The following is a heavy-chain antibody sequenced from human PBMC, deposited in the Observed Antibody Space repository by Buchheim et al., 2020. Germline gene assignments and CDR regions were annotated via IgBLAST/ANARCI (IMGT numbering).Heavy chain of an antibody. Sequence: EVQLVESGGGLVQPGGSLRLSCAASGFSLGNTWMDWVRQAPGKGLEWVANIKEDGSETYYVDSVRGRFTISRDNAKNLLYLQMNTLRDEDTAVYYCSRKLEEWGQGT. CDR2: IKEDGSET. V-gene: IGHV3-7*01. D-gene: IGHD6-6*01. CDR3: SRKLEE. J-gene: IGHJ4*02. CDR1: GFSLGNTW.